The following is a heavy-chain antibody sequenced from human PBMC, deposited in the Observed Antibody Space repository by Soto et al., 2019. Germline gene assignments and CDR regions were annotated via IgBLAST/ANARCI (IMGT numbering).Heavy chain of an antibody. CDR2: ISSSSSYI. V-gene: IGHV3-21*01. D-gene: IGHD3-22*01. CDR3: ARGVYYDSSSPPDWFDP. Sequence: EVQLVESGGGLVKPGGSLRLSCAASGFTFSSYSMNWVRQAPGKGLEWVSSISSSSSYIYYADSVKGRFTISRDNAKNSLYLQMNSLRAEDTAVYYCARGVYYDSSSPPDWFDPWGQGTLVTVSS. J-gene: IGHJ5*02. CDR1: GFTFSSYS.